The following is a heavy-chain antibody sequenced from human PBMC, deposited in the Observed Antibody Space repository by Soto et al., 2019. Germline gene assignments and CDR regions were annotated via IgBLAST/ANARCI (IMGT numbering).Heavy chain of an antibody. CDR2: ISAYNGNT. CDR1: GYTFTSYG. CDR3: ARDPTYYDFWSGYLGALDY. D-gene: IGHD3-3*01. Sequence: ASVKVSCKASGYTFTSYGISWVRQAPGQGLEWMGWISAYNGNTNYAQKLQGRVTMTTDTSTSTAYMELRSLRSDDTAVYYCARDPTYYDFWSGYLGALDYWGQGTLVTVSS. J-gene: IGHJ4*02. V-gene: IGHV1-18*01.